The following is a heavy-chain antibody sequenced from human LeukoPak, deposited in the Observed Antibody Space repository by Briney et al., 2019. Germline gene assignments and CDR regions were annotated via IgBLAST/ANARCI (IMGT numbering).Heavy chain of an antibody. Sequence: GASVKVSCKASGYTFTSYDINWVRQATGQGLEWMGWMNPNSGNTGYAQKFQGRVTITRNTSISTAYMELSSLRSEDTAVYYCARVAGVRRFPRAGAYYFDYWGQGTLVTVSS. D-gene: IGHD6-19*01. CDR1: GYTFTSYD. CDR3: ARVAGVRRFPRAGAYYFDY. CDR2: MNPNSGNT. J-gene: IGHJ4*02. V-gene: IGHV1-8*03.